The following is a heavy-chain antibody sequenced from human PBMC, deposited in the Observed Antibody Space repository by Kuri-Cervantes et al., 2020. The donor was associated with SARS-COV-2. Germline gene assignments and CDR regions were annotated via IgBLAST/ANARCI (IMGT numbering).Heavy chain of an antibody. J-gene: IGHJ4*02. Sequence: GGSLRLSCAASGFTFSNYAVSWVRQAPGKGLEWVSAISGSGGSTYYADSVKGRFTISRDNSKNTLYLQMNSLRAEDTAVYYCAKVRGYSGYEDYWGQGTLVTVSS. D-gene: IGHD5-12*01. CDR1: GFTFSNYA. V-gene: IGHV3-23*01. CDR3: AKVRGYSGYEDY. CDR2: ISGSGGST.